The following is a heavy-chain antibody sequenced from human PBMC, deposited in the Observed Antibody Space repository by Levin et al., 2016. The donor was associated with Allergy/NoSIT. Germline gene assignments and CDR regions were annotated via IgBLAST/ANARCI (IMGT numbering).Heavy chain of an antibody. D-gene: IGHD3-10*01. CDR1: GFTFSNAW. V-gene: IGHV3-15*01. Sequence: GESLKISCAASGFTFSNAWMSWVRQAPGKGLEWVGRIKSKTDGGTTDYAAPVKGRFTISRDDSKNTLYLQMNSLKTEDTAVYYCTTDLTMVRGFRPYGMDVWGQGTTVTVSS. CDR3: TTDLTMVRGFRPYGMDV. J-gene: IGHJ6*02. CDR2: IKSKTDGGTT.